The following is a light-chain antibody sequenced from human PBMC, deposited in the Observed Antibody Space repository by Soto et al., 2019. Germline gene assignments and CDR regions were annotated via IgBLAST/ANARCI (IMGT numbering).Light chain of an antibody. CDR1: QSVSSN. V-gene: IGKV3-15*01. CDR3: QQYHYWPPVT. Sequence: EIVMTQSPATLSVSPGERATLSCRASQSVSSNLAWYQQKPGQAPRLLIYGASTRATGIPARFSGSGSGTEFTLTISSLQYEDFAVYYCQQYHYWPPVTFGGGTKVEIK. J-gene: IGKJ4*01. CDR2: GAS.